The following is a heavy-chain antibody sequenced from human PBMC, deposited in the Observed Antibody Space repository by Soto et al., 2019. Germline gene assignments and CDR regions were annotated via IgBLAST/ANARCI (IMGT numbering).Heavy chain of an antibody. Sequence: SETLSLTCLVSGQYIKSNFWWAWVRQSPGKDLEWIGEIYYSGSTNYTPSLKNRVTISLDTSKNEFSLNMGSVTAADTAVYYCARGRIQLWYPFDYWGQGTLVTVSS. CDR1: GQYIKSNFW. CDR2: IYYSGST. D-gene: IGHD5-18*01. CDR3: ARGRIQLWYPFDY. V-gene: IGHV4-4*02. J-gene: IGHJ4*02.